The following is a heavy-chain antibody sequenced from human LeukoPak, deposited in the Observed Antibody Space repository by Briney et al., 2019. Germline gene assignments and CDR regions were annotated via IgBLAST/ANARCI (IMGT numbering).Heavy chain of an antibody. D-gene: IGHD2-2*01. V-gene: IGHV4-59*01. J-gene: IGHJ4*02. CDR3: ARGGSLYCSSTSCHFDY. CDR1: GGSISSYY. CDR2: IYYSGST. Sequence: SETLSLTCTVPGGSISSYYWSWIRQPPGKGLEWIGYIYYSGSTNYNPSLKSRVTISVDTSKNQFSLKLSSVTAADTAVYYCARGGSLYCSSTSCHFDYWGQGTLVTVSS.